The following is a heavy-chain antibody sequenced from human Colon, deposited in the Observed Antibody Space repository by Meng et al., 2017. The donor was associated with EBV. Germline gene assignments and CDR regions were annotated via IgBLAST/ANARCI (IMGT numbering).Heavy chain of an antibody. CDR2: ISTNTGTP. CDR1: GYAFSTYP. CDR3: ARGGNFDP. Sequence: QVQLVQSGSELKKTGAAVKVSCKASGYAFSTYPINWVRQAHGRGLEWMGWISTNTGTPTYTQGFTGRFVFSLDTSVSTAYLQISSLKAEDTAVYYCARGGNFDPWGQGTLVTVSS. V-gene: IGHV7-4-1*02. D-gene: IGHD2/OR15-2a*01. J-gene: IGHJ5*02.